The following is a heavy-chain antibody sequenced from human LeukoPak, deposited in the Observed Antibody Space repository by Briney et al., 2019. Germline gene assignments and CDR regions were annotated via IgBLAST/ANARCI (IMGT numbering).Heavy chain of an antibody. CDR2: ITGTGGGT. CDR3: ATTSARSCSSTSCYSDY. V-gene: IGHV3-23*01. CDR1: GFIFSSYA. Sequence: GGSLRLSCAASGFIFSSYAMSWVRQAPGKGLEWVSSITGTGGGTYYADSVKGHFTISRDNSKNTLYLQMNSLRAEDTAVYYCATTSARSCSSTSCYSDYWGQGTLVTLSS. D-gene: IGHD2-2*01. J-gene: IGHJ4*02.